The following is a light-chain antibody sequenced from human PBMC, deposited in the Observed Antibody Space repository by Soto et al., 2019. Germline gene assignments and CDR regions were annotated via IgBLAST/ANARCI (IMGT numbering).Light chain of an antibody. V-gene: IGKV3-20*01. CDR3: QQYATSQRT. Sequence: EIVLTQSPGTLSLSPGERATLSCSASQSVSSYYLAWYQQKPGQSPRLLIYAASSRATGIPDRFSGGGSGTDFALTISRLEPEDFAVYYCQQYATSQRTFGQGTKVEIK. CDR2: AAS. J-gene: IGKJ1*01. CDR1: QSVSSYY.